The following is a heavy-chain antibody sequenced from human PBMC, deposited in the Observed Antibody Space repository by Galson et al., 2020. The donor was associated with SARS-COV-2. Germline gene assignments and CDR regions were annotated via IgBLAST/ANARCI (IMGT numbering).Heavy chain of an antibody. J-gene: IGHJ4*02. CDR2: IWPGDSDT. Sequence: KIGESLKISCKGSGYSFTNYWIGWVRQMPGKGLEWMGIIWPGDSDTIYSPSFQGQVTISVDRSISTAYLQWGSLKASDTATYFCATQGSPAGPRDCWGKGTLVTVSS. CDR1: GYSFTNYW. V-gene: IGHV5-51*01. D-gene: IGHD6-13*01. CDR3: ATQGSPAGPRDC.